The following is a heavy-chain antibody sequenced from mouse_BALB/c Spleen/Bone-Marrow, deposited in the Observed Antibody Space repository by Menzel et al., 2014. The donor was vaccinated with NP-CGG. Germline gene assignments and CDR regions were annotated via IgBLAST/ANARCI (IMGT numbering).Heavy chain of an antibody. CDR3: ARLNYYGNLFV. Sequence: VQLKQSGGGLVQPGGSLKLSCAASGLDFSRYWMSWIRQAPGKGLEWIGEINPDSRTINYTPSLKDKLIISRDNAKNTLCLQMSKVRSEDTALYYCARLNYYGNLFVWGAGTTVTVSS. CDR1: GLDFSRYW. V-gene: IGHV4-1*02. D-gene: IGHD1-1*01. J-gene: IGHJ1*01. CDR2: INPDSRTI.